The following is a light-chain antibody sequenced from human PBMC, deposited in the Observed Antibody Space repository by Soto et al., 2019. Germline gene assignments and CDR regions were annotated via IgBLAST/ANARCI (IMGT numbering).Light chain of an antibody. CDR3: SSYTSATTYV. V-gene: IGLV2-14*01. CDR1: SSDVGAYNY. J-gene: IGLJ1*01. CDR2: DVS. Sequence: QSALTQPASVSGSPGQSITISCTGTSSDVGAYNYDSWYQQYPGEAHRVIIYDVSHRPAGVSNRFSGSKSGNTASLTISGLQTQDEADYYCSSYTSATTYVFGTGTKVTVL.